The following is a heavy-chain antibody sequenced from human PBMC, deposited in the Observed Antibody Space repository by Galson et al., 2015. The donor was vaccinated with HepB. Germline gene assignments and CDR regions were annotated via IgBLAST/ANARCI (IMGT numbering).Heavy chain of an antibody. J-gene: IGHJ5*02. Sequence: SVKVSCKASGGTFSSYAISWVRQAPGQGLEWMGGIIPIFGTANYAQKFQGRVTITADESTSTAYMELSSLRSEDTAVYYCARERAAMVGFDPWGQGTLVTVSS. D-gene: IGHD5-18*01. CDR1: GGTFSSYA. CDR2: IIPIFGTA. CDR3: ARERAAMVGFDP. V-gene: IGHV1-69*13.